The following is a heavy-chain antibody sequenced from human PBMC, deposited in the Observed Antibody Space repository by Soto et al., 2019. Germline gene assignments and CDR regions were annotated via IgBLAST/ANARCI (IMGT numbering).Heavy chain of an antibody. D-gene: IGHD3-3*01. CDR2: ISYDGSNK. V-gene: IGHV3-30*18. CDR1: GFTFSSYG. J-gene: IGHJ6*02. CDR3: AKAPRGGVLRFLEWAHYYGMDV. Sequence: LRLSCAASGFTFSSYGMHWVRQAPGKGLEWVAVISYDGSNKYYADSVKGRFTISRDNSKNTLYLQMNSLRAEDTAVYYCAKAPRGGVLRFLEWAHYYGMDVWGQGTTVTVSS.